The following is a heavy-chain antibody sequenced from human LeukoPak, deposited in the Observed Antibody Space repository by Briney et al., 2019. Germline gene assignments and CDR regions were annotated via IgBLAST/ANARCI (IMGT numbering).Heavy chain of an antibody. Sequence: GGSLRLSCAASGFTFSSYAMSWVRQAPGKGLEWVSAISGSGDSTYYADSVKGRFTISRDNSKNTLYLQMNSLRAEDTAVYYCARDRAMTGYGMDVWGQGTTVTVSS. V-gene: IGHV3-23*01. J-gene: IGHJ6*02. D-gene: IGHD5-18*01. CDR1: GFTFSSYA. CDR2: ISGSGDST. CDR3: ARDRAMTGYGMDV.